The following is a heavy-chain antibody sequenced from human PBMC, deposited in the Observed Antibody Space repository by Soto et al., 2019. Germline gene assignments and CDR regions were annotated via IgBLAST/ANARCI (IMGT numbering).Heavy chain of an antibody. J-gene: IGHJ4*02. CDR3: AKARSPGACTWNVY. V-gene: IGHV3-23*01. CDR1: GFTFSSNA. D-gene: IGHD1-26*01. Sequence: DVQLLESGGGLVQPGGSLRLSCAASGFTFSSNAMNWVRQAPGKGLEWVSTISGSGTGKYYADSVKGRFTISRDNSRNTLFLQMNNLRAEVAAVYYCAKARSPGACTWNVYWGPGTLVTVSS. CDR2: ISGSGTGK.